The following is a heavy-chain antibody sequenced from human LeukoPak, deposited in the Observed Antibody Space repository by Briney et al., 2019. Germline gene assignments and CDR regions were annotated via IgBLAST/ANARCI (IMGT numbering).Heavy chain of an antibody. D-gene: IGHD5-18*01. V-gene: IGHV3-48*02. CDR2: ISSSSSTI. CDR3: ARDVWEDTAMVQDYYYGMDV. Sequence: PGGSLRLSCAASGFTFSSYSMNWGRQAPGKGLEWVSYISSSSSTIYYADSVKGRFTISRDNAKNSLYLQMNSLRDEDTAVYYCARDVWEDTAMVQDYYYGMDVWGQGTTVIVSS. J-gene: IGHJ6*02. CDR1: GFTFSSYS.